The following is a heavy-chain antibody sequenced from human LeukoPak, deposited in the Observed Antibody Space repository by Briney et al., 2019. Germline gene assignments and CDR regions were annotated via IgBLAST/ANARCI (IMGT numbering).Heavy chain of an antibody. CDR2: IKSKTDGGTT. Sequence: GGSLRLSCAASGFTFSNAWMSWVRQAPGKGLEWVGRIKSKTDGGTTDYAAPVKGRFTISRDDSKNTLYLQMNSLKTEDTAVYYCARDRGYSSFDYWGQGTLVTVSS. CDR3: ARDRGYSSFDY. V-gene: IGHV3-15*01. CDR1: GFTFSNAW. J-gene: IGHJ4*02. D-gene: IGHD6-19*01.